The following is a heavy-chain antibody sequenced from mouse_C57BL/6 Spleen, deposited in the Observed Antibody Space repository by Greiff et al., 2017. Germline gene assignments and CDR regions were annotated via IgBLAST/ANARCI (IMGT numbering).Heavy chain of an antibody. CDR3: TRHGYYFDY. Sequence: QVQLQQSGAELVRPGASVTLSCKASGYTFTDYEMHWVKQTPVHGLEWIGAIDPETGGTAYNQKFKGKAILTADKSSSTAYMELRSLTSEDSAVYYCTRHGYYFDYWGQGTTLTVSS. J-gene: IGHJ2*01. CDR1: GYTFTDYE. V-gene: IGHV1-15*01. CDR2: IDPETGGT. D-gene: IGHD2-2*01.